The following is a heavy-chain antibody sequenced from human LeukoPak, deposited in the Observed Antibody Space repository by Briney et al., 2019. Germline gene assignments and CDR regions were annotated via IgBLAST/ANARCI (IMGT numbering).Heavy chain of an antibody. CDR1: GFTFSSYE. D-gene: IGHD3-10*01. J-gene: IGHJ3*02. CDR2: ISSGGSTI. CDR3: GAAWQFVGAFDN. V-gene: IGHV3-48*03. Sequence: GGSLRLSCAASGFTFSSYEFYWVRQAPGKGLEWISYISSGGSTIKYTDSVKGRFTISRDDAKQSLYLQMNSLRADDTAIYYCGAAWQFVGAFDNWGQGTLVTVSS.